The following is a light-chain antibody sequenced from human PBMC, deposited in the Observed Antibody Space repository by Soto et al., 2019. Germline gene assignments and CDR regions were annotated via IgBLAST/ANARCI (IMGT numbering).Light chain of an antibody. CDR1: QSVLHSTNNKKN. CDR3: QQYYSIPLT. CDR2: WAS. J-gene: IGKJ4*01. V-gene: IGKV4-1*01. Sequence: DIVMTQSPDSLAVALGERATINCKSSQSVLHSTNNKKNLAWSQQKPGQPPKLLIYWASTRETGVPDRFSGSGSGTDFTLTISSLQAEDVATYYCQQYYSIPLTFGGGTKVEIK.